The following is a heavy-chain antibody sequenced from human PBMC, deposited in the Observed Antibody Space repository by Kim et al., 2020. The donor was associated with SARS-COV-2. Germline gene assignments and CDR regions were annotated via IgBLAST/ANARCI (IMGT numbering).Heavy chain of an antibody. D-gene: IGHD3-22*01. CDR3: ARGAGPYDSSGHDY. Sequence: NPSLRSRVTISVDTSKNQFSLKLSSVTAADTAVYYCARGAGPYDSSGHDYWGQGTLVTVSS. V-gene: IGHV4-31*02. J-gene: IGHJ4*02.